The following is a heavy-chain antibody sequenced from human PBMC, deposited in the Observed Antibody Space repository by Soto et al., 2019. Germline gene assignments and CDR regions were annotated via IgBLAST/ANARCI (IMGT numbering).Heavy chain of an antibody. J-gene: IGHJ6*02. CDR3: ARGESRVYYYYYYGMYV. CDR1: GYTFTSYD. D-gene: IGHD3-10*01. Sequence: ASVKVSCKASGYTFTSYDSNWVRQATGQGLEWMGWMNPNSGNTGYAQKFQGRVTMTRNTSISTAYMELSSLRSEDTAVYYCARGESRVYYYYYYGMYVWGQGTTVTVSS. CDR2: MNPNSGNT. V-gene: IGHV1-8*01.